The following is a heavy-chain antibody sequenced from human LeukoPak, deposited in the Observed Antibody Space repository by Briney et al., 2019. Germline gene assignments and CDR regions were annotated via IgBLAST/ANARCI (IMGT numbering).Heavy chain of an antibody. CDR3: GRDNLGAFDY. J-gene: IGHJ4*02. CDR2: ISSSSSYI. Sequence: GGSLSLSCAASGFTFRSYSMNWVRQAPGKGLEWVSSISSSSSYIYYEDSVKGRFTISRDNAKNSLYPQMNSLRAEDTAVYYCGRDNLGAFDYWGQGTLVTVSS. V-gene: IGHV3-21*01. D-gene: IGHD1-26*01. CDR1: GFTFRSYS.